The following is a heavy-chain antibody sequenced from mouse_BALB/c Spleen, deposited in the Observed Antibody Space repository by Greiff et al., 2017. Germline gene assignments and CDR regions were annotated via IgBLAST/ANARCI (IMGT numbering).Heavy chain of an antibody. V-gene: IGHV1-87*01. CDR2: IYPGDGDT. Sequence: VQLQQSGAELARPGASVKLSCKASGYTFTSYWMQWVKQRPGQGLEWIGAIYPGDGDTRYTQKFKGKATLTADKSSSTAYMQLSSLASEDSAVYYCARRDTTADFDDWGQGTTLTVSS. D-gene: IGHD1-2*01. CDR3: ARRDTTADFDD. J-gene: IGHJ2*01. CDR1: GYTFTSYW.